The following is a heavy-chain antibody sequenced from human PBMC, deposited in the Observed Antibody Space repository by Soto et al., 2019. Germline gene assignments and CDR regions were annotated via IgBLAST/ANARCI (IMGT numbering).Heavy chain of an antibody. CDR1: GFTFSSYA. V-gene: IGHV3-23*01. CDR3: AKDNSYDRAMVYYGMDV. D-gene: IGHD5-18*01. CDR2: MSGSGDNT. J-gene: IGHJ6*02. Sequence: PGGSLRLSCVASGFTFSSYAMSWVRQAPGQGLEWVSAMSGSGDNTYYADSVKGRFTISRDNSKNTLYLQMNSLRAEDTAVYYCAKDNSYDRAMVYYGMDVWGQGTTVTVSS.